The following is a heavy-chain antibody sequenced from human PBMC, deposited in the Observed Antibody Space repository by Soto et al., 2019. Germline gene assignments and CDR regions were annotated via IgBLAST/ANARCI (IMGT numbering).Heavy chain of an antibody. CDR1: GGSVSSGSYY. D-gene: IGHD6-19*01. J-gene: IGHJ5*02. CDR2: IYYSGST. CDR3: ARKEGGSGWFDIGFDP. Sequence: SETLSLTCTVSGGSVSSGSYYWSWIRQPPGKGLEWIGYIYYSGSTYYNPSLKSRVTMSVDTSKNQFSLKLSSVTAVDTAVYYCARKEGGSGWFDIGFDPWGQGTLVTVSS. V-gene: IGHV4-61*01.